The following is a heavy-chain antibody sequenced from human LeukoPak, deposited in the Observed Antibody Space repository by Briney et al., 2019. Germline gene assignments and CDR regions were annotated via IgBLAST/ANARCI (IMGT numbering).Heavy chain of an antibody. D-gene: IGHD4-11*01. V-gene: IGHV3-48*04. J-gene: IGHJ4*02. CDR1: GFTFSSYA. CDR3: ATSGYSNIDY. Sequence: GGSLRLSCAAPGFTFSSYAMSWVRQAPGKGLEWVSYISSSSSTIYYADSVKGRFTISRDNARNSLYLQMNSLRAEDTAVYYCATSGYSNIDYWGQGTLVTVSS. CDR2: ISSSSSTI.